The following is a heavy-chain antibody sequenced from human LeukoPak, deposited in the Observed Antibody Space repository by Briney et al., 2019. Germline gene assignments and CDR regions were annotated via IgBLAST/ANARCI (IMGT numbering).Heavy chain of an antibody. V-gene: IGHV3-21*01. J-gene: IGHJ3*02. CDR2: ISSSSSYI. D-gene: IGHD2-8*01. CDR3: PRGGYYWEHAFDI. CDR1: GFTFSSYS. Sequence: GGSLRLSCAASGFTFSSYSMNWVRQAPGKGLEWVSSISSSSSYICYADSVKGRFTISRDNAKNSLYLQMNSLRAADTPVYYCPRGGYYWEHAFDIWGPGTKVTVSS.